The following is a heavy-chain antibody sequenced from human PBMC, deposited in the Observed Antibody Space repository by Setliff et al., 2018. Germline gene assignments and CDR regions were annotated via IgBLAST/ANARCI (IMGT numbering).Heavy chain of an antibody. V-gene: IGHV1-18*01. D-gene: IGHD2-8*01. Sequence: ASVKVSCKASGGTFRTYEINWVRQAPGQGFEWMGRIIPHSGRAFYAPQFQDRVIMTTDTSTNTAYLDLRSLRSDDTAVYYCERLVRYCTATACQRTSGDDLWGQGTLV. CDR3: ERLVRYCTATACQRTSGDDL. J-gene: IGHJ5*02. CDR1: GGTFRTYE. CDR2: IIPHSGRA.